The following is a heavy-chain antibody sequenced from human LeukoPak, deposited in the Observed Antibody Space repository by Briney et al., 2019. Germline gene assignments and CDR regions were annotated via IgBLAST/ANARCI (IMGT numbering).Heavy chain of an antibody. CDR2: ISGSGGST. J-gene: IGHJ4*02. D-gene: IGHD2-21*02. CDR3: AKGEPPYCGGDCYSDY. Sequence: GGSLRLSCAPSGFTFSSYAMSWVRQAPGKGLEWVSAISGSGGSTYYADSVKGRFTISRDNSKNTLYLQMNSLRAEDTAVHYCAKGEPPYCGGDCYSDYWGQGTLVTVSS. V-gene: IGHV3-23*01. CDR1: GFTFSSYA.